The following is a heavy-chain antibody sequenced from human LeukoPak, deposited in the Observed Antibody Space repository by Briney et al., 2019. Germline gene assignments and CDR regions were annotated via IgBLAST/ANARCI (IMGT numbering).Heavy chain of an antibody. CDR3: ARDSPAAIFGYYYYYGMDV. CDR1: GFTFSSYS. V-gene: IGHV3-48*02. CDR2: ISSSSSTI. D-gene: IGHD2-2*02. J-gene: IGHJ6*02. Sequence: GGPLRLSCAASGFTFSSYSMNWVRQAPGKGLEWVSYISSSSSTIYYADSVKGRFTISRDNAKNSLYLQMNSLRDEDTAVYYCARDSPAAIFGYYYYYGMDVWGQGTTVTVSS.